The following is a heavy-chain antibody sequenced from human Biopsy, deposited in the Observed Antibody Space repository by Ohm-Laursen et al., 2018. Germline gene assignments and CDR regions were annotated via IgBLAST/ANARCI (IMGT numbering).Heavy chain of an antibody. J-gene: IGHJ4*02. CDR1: GDSVSSGSFY. CDR3: ARGMRSSGWPYFDS. CDR2: IYDRGSTA. D-gene: IGHD6-19*01. Sequence: SETLSLTWTVSGDSVSSGSFYWTWIRQPPGQGLEYIGYIYDRGSTANYNPSLKNRVTMSVDTSKNQFYLKLYSATAADTAIYYCARGMRSSGWPYFDSWGQGTLVTVSS. V-gene: IGHV4-61*01.